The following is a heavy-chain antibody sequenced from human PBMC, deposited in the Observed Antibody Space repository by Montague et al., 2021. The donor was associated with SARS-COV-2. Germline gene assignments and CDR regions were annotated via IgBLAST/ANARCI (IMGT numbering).Heavy chain of an antibody. CDR2: LSYDGSNK. CDR1: GFTFSSYA. J-gene: IGHJ6*03. D-gene: IGHD3-3*01. V-gene: IGHV3-30*04. Sequence: SLRLSCAASGFTFSSYAMHWVRQAPGKGLEWVAVLSYDGSNKYYVDSVKGRFTISRDNSKNTLFLQMNSLRAEDTAVYYCARDPLLTIFGSYHYYYMDVWGKGTTVTVSS. CDR3: ARDPLLTIFGSYHYYYMDV.